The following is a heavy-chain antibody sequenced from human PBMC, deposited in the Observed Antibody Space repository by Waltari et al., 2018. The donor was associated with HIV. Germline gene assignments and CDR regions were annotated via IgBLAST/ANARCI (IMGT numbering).Heavy chain of an antibody. J-gene: IGHJ3*01. Sequence: EVQLVESGGGSVQPGGSLRLSCAASGFTVSSYWMFWVRQVPGKGLVWCSRINSDGSSTTYADSVKGRFTISRDNAKNTLYLQMNSLRAEDTAMYYCTRGNGHAFDLWGQGTMVTVSS. CDR1: GFTVSSYW. V-gene: IGHV3-74*01. D-gene: IGHD2-8*01. CDR3: TRGNGHAFDL. CDR2: INSDGSST.